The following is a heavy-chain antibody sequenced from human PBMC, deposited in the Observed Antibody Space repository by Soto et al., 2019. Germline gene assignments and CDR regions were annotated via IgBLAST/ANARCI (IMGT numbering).Heavy chain of an antibody. Sequence: SETLSLTCTVSGGSISSYYWSWIRQPPGKGLEWIGYIYYSGSTNYNPSLKSRVTISVDTSKNQFSLKLSSVTAADTAVYYCARGLELRPYWYFDLWGPGTLVTVSS. CDR3: ARGLELRPYWYFDL. D-gene: IGHD1-7*01. V-gene: IGHV4-59*01. J-gene: IGHJ2*01. CDR2: IYYSGST. CDR1: GGSISSYY.